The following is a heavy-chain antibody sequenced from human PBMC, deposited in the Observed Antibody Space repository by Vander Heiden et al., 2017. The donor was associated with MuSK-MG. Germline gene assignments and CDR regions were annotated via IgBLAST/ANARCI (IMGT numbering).Heavy chain of an antibody. V-gene: IGHV4-30-4*08. D-gene: IGHD3-3*01. CDR3: ARSVGIGGGVTMGYFDY. CDR2: IYYSGST. Sequence: QVQLQESGPGLVKPSQTLSLTCTVSGGSISSGDYYWSWIRQPPGKGLEWIGYIYYSGSTYYNPSLKSRVTISVDTSKNQFSLKMSSVTAAETAVYYCARSVGIGGGVTMGYFDYWGQGTMVTVSS. J-gene: IGHJ4*02. CDR1: GGSISSGDYY.